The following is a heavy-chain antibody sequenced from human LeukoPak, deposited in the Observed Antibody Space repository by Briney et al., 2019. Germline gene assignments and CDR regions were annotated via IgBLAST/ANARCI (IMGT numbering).Heavy chain of an antibody. D-gene: IGHD6-19*01. CDR1: GGSFSGYY. CDR3: ARAHSSGWYG. J-gene: IGHJ3*01. V-gene: IGHV4-34*01. CDR2: INHSGST. Sequence: NPSETLSLTCAVYGGSFSGYYWSWIRQPPGKGLEWIGEINHSGSTNYNPSLKSRVTISVDTSKNQFSLKLSSVTAADTAVYYCARAHSSGWYGWGQGTMVTVSS.